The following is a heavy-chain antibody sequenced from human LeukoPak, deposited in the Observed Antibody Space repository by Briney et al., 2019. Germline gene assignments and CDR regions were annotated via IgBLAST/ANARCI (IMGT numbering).Heavy chain of an antibody. CDR2: IRCDGSNK. CDR3: AKGYHYYDSSGYYTDDY. CDR1: GFTFSSYG. J-gene: IGHJ4*02. V-gene: IGHV3-30*02. Sequence: VGSLRLSCAASGFTFSSYGMHWVRQVPGKGLEWVAFIRCDGSNKYYADSVKGRFTISRDNSKNTLYLQMNSLRAEDTAVYYCAKGYHYYDSSGYYTDDYWGQGTLVTVSS. D-gene: IGHD3-22*01.